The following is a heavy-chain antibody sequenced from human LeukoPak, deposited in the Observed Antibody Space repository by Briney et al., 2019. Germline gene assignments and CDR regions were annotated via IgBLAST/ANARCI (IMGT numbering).Heavy chain of an antibody. CDR2: IYHSGST. Sequence: SETLSLTCTVSGGSISSGGYYWSWIRQPPGKGLEWIGYIYHSGSTYYNPSLKSRVTISVDRSKNQFSLKLSSVTAADTAVYYWAREVPAAPPRYYYYMDVWGKGTTVTGSS. CDR3: AREVPAAPPRYYYYMDV. J-gene: IGHJ6*03. V-gene: IGHV4-30-2*01. CDR1: GGSISSGGYY. D-gene: IGHD2-2*01.